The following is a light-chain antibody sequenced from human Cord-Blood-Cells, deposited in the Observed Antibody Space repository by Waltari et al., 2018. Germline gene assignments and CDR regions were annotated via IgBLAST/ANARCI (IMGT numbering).Light chain of an antibody. CDR3: SSYTSSSTRV. J-gene: IGLJ2*01. CDR2: DVS. V-gene: IGLV2-14*01. CDR1: SRDVGGYNF. Sequence: QSALTQPASVSGSPGQSITIPCTGTSRDVGGYNFFSCYQQHPGKAPKLMIYDVSNRPSGVSNRFSGSKSGNTASLTISGLQAEDEADYYCSSYTSSSTRVFGGGTKLTVL.